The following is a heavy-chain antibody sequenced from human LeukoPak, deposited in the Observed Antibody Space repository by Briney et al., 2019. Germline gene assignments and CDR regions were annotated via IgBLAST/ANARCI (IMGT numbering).Heavy chain of an antibody. Sequence: GRSLRLSCTASGFTFDDYALHWVRQPPGKGLEWVSGITRSSGRVAYADSVKGRFTISRDSARKSLYLQMNSLTTEDTAFYYCVKDVEGGMTWEVERSSYFDSWGQGTLVTVSS. V-gene: IGHV3-9*01. D-gene: IGHD1-26*01. CDR2: ITRSSGRV. CDR3: VKDVEGGMTWEVERSSYFDS. CDR1: GFTFDDYA. J-gene: IGHJ4*02.